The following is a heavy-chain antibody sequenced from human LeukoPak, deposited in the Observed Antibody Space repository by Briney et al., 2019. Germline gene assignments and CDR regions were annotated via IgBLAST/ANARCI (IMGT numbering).Heavy chain of an antibody. Sequence: SVKVSCKASGGTFSSYTISWVRQAPGQGLEWMGRSIPILGIANYAQKFQGRVTITADKSTSTAYMELSSLRSEDTAVYYCARDPRYPSPKLSYGMDVWGQGTTVTVSS. CDR3: ARDPRYPSPKLSYGMDV. D-gene: IGHD3-16*02. CDR1: GGTFSSYT. CDR2: SIPILGIA. J-gene: IGHJ6*02. V-gene: IGHV1-69*04.